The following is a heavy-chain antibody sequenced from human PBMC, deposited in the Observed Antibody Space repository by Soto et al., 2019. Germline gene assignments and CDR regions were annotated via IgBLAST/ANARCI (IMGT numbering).Heavy chain of an antibody. Sequence: PSETLSLTCTVSGGSISRGGYYWTGICQNPGKGLEWIGYLSHSGSAYYNPSLTSRVGISVDTSKNQFSLKLSSVTAADTAVYYFALGLQSSNGPCQQGYDYWAPGSLVTVS. CDR3: ALGLQSSNGPCQQGYDY. CDR2: LSHSGSA. J-gene: IGHJ4*02. D-gene: IGHD2-8*01. V-gene: IGHV4-31*03. CDR1: GGSISRGGYY.